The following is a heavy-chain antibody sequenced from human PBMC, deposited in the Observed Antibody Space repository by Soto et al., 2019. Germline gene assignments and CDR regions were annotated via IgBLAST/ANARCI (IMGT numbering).Heavy chain of an antibody. V-gene: IGHV4-4*01. CDR3: ARAVYCTAANGWYDLHYYNIDD. J-gene: IGHJ4*03. CDR1: GESINNTYW. D-gene: IGHD2-8*02. CDR2: IFHNGGT. Sequence: RSPTCFVSGESINNTYWWSWVRQAPGEGLEWIGEIFHNGGTSYMPSLRGRITLSVDTSKNQFSLKLTSVTAADTDVYSCARAVYCTAANGWYDLHYYNIDDWGQGTVVTVYS.